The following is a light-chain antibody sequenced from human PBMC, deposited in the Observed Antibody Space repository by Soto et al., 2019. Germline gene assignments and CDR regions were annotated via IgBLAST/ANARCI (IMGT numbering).Light chain of an antibody. Sequence: ALTQPASVSGSPRQSITISCTGASSDVGSYTYVSWYQQHPGKAPKLLIYEVNNRPSGVSNRFSGSKSGNTASLTISGLQAEDEADYYCSSYTSSTTLYVFGTGTKVTVL. CDR2: EVN. J-gene: IGLJ1*01. V-gene: IGLV2-14*01. CDR3: SSYTSSTTLYV. CDR1: SSDVGSYTY.